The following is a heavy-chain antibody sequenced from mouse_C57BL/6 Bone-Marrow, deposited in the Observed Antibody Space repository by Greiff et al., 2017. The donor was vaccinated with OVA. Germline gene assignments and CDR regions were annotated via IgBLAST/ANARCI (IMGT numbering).Heavy chain of an antibody. Sequence: VQLQQSGAELVRPGTSLKLSCKASGYTFTSYWLHWVKQRPGQGLEWIGVIDPSDSYTTYNQKFKGKATLTVDTSSRTAYMQLSSLTSEDSAVYDCARRTTVVATKYLDYWGQGTTLTVSS. CDR2: IDPSDSYT. CDR3: ARRTTVVATKYLDY. V-gene: IGHV1-59*01. J-gene: IGHJ2*01. D-gene: IGHD1-1*01. CDR1: GYTFTSYW.